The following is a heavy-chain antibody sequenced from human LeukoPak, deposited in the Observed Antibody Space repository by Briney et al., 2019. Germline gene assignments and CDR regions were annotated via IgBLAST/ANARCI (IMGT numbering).Heavy chain of an antibody. J-gene: IGHJ6*03. D-gene: IGHD6-13*01. CDR3: ARLRRQQLVNYYYYYMDV. V-gene: IGHV1-18*01. CDR2: ISAYNGNT. CDR1: GYTFTSYG. Sequence: ASVKVSCKASGYTFTSYGISWVRQAPGQGLEWMGWISAYNGNTNYAQKLQGRVTMTTDTSTSTAYMELRSLRSDDTAVYYCARLRRQQLVNYYYYYMDVWGKGTTVTISS.